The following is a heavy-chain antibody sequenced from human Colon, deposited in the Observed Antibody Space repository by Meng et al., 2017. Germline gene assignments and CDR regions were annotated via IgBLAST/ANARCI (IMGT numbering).Heavy chain of an antibody. Sequence: QVPAPDFGPRILDPFTTPSHIFNVFWPSLGHTCDYWALIHQRPGKGLEWIGKIFYTGTAHYNPSLKTRAAMSVDRSKNQFSLKLSSVTAADTAVYYCARADCTAGICYQFDNWGQGTLVTVSS. D-gene: IGHD2-8*02. CDR1: WPSLGHTCDY. CDR3: ARADCTAGICYQFDN. CDR2: IFYTGTA. J-gene: IGHJ4*02. V-gene: IGHV4-31*03.